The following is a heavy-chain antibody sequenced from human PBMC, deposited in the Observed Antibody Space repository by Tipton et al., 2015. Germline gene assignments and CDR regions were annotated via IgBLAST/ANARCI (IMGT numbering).Heavy chain of an antibody. CDR3: ARFRFDYFDY. Sequence: TLSLTCTVSDGSISAYYWSWIRQPPGKGLEWIGFIYYSGTSIYSPSLEGRVTMSVDTAKKQFSLKLASVTAADTAMYYCARFRFDYFDYWGHGTLVTVSS. CDR1: DGSISAYY. J-gene: IGHJ4*01. V-gene: IGHV4-59*01. CDR2: IYYSGTS. D-gene: IGHD3-3*01.